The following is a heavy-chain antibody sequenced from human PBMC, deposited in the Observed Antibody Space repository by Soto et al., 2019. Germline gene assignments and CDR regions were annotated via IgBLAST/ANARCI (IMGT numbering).Heavy chain of an antibody. V-gene: IGHV1-18*04. CDR2: ISTHNGNT. D-gene: IGHD3-3*01. CDR3: AREGILGVFDAYDL. Sequence: GASVKVSCKASVFTSSGISWVRQAPGQRLEWMGWISTHNGNTIYAQKFQGRVIMTMDTSTTTVYMELRSLRPDDTAVYLCAREGILGVFDAYDLWGQGXMVTV. J-gene: IGHJ3*01. CDR1: VFTSSG.